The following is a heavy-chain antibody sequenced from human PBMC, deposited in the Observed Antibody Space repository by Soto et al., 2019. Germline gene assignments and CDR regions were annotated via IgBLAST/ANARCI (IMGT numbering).Heavy chain of an antibody. CDR2: IFHTGST. D-gene: IGHD4-17*01. CDR1: GGSISSPNW. V-gene: IGHV4-4*02. Sequence: QVDLRESGPGLMKPSGTLSLTCSVSGGSISSPNWWSWVRQPPGKGLEWIGDIFHTGSTNLNSSLKSRVTFSVDKSENQFSLKLTSMTPADTAVYYCARDDGNYYFFDTWGQGILVTVSS. J-gene: IGHJ5*02. CDR3: ARDDGNYYFFDT.